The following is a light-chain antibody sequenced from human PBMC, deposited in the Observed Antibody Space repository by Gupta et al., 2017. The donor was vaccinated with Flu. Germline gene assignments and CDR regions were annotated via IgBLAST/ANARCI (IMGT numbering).Light chain of an antibody. CDR1: KLGDKY. V-gene: IGLV3-1*01. Sequence: SYELTQPPSVSVSPGQTASITCSGDKLGDKYAFWYQQKPGQSPVLVIYQDSKRPSGIPERFSGSNSGNTATLTISGTQAMDEADFYCQEWNSSTGVFGGGTKLTVL. CDR2: QDS. J-gene: IGLJ3*02. CDR3: QEWNSSTGV.